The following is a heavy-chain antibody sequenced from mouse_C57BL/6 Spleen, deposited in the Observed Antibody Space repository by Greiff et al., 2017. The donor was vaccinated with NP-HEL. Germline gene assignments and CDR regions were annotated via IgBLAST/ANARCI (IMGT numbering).Heavy chain of an antibody. CDR2: IYPGDGDT. CDR3: ARGMGREDAMDY. J-gene: IGHJ4*01. CDR1: GYAFSSSW. V-gene: IGHV1-82*01. Sequence: QVQLQQSGPELVKPGASVTLSCKASGYAFSSSWINWVKQRPGKGLEWIGRIYPGDGDTHYNGQFKGHATLTADKSSSTDYMQLSSLTAEDSAVYFCARGMGREDAMDYWGQGTSVTVSS. D-gene: IGHD4-1*01.